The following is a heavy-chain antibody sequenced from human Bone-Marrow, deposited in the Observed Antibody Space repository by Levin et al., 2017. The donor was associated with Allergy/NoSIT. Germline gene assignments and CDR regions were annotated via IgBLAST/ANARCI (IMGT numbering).Heavy chain of an antibody. CDR3: ARVGMRGSYYRLAAFDI. CDR1: GFTFSSYA. D-gene: IGHD1-26*01. CDR2: ISYDGSNK. Sequence: GESLKISCAASGFTFSSYAMHWVRQAPGKGLEWVAVISYDGSNKYYADSVKGRFTISRDNSKNTLYLQMNSLRAEDTAVYYCARVGMRGSYYRLAAFDIWGQGTMVTVSS. J-gene: IGHJ3*02. V-gene: IGHV3-30*04.